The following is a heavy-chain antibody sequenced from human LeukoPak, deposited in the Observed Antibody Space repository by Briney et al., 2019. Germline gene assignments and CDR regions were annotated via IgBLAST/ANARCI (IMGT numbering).Heavy chain of an antibody. J-gene: IGHJ1*01. CDR2: IYSGGST. CDR1: GFTVSSNY. D-gene: IGHD1-26*01. CDR3: ATSIVGFSYDEHFQH. V-gene: IGHV3-53*01. Sequence: GGSLRLSCAASGFTVSSNYMSRVRQAPGKGLEWVSVIYSGGSTYYADSVKGRFTISRDNSKNTLYLQMNSLRAEDTAVYYCATSIVGFSYDEHFQHWGQGTLVTVSS.